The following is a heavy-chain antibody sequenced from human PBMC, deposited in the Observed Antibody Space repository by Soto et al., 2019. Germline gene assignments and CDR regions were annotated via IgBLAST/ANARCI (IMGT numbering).Heavy chain of an antibody. CDR3: AYVTAGATWSPFAA. CDR1: GFSLTSGEVG. J-gene: IGHJ5*02. CDR2: IYWDDAK. Sequence: QITLIESGPTLVKPTQTLTLTCNFSGFSLTSGEVGVAWIRQPPGKALEWLALIYWDDAKRYTPSLKTTLTITTYTSNTRVVLTMTHVLPVDTAPYFCAYVTAGATWSPFAAWGQGAVVTASS. D-gene: IGHD6-13*01. V-gene: IGHV2-5*02.